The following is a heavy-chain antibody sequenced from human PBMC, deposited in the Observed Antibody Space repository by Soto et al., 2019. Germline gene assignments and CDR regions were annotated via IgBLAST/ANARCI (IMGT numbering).Heavy chain of an antibody. V-gene: IGHV4-34*01. Sequence: SETLSLTCAVYGGSFIGYYCIFIRHPPWKGLEWIGEINHSGGTNYNPSLKSRVTISVDTSKNQFSLKLSSVTAADTAVYYCARAPHFYIVATRGHFDYWGQGTLVTVSS. CDR1: GGSFIGYY. J-gene: IGHJ4*02. D-gene: IGHD5-12*01. CDR2: INHSGGT. CDR3: ARAPHFYIVATRGHFDY.